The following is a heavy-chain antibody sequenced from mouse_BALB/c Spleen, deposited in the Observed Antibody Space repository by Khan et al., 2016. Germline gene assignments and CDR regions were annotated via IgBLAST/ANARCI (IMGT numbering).Heavy chain of an antibody. CDR1: GYSFRNYG. Sequence: QIQLVQSGPELKRPGETVKISCKASGYSFRNYGMNWVKQAPGKGLKWIGWINTNTGEPTYAEEFKGRFAFSLETSASTAYLQINYLTNEDTTTDSCANYGSSGFFDYWGQGTTLTVSS. CDR2: INTNTGEP. D-gene: IGHD1-1*01. CDR3: ANYGSSGFFDY. V-gene: IGHV9-3*02. J-gene: IGHJ2*01.